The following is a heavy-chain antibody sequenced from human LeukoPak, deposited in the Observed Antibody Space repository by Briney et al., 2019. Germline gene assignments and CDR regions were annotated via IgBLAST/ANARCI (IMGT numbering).Heavy chain of an antibody. J-gene: IGHJ6*04. Sequence: WWALRLSCAASVWTFSSYWMHWVRQAPGKGVVWVSRINSDGSSTSYADSVKGRFTISRENAKNTLDQQMNCQRAEDTAVYYCARDYGMDVWGKGTTVTVSS. CDR3: ARDYGMDV. CDR1: VWTFSSYW. V-gene: IGHV3-74*01. CDR2: INSDGSST.